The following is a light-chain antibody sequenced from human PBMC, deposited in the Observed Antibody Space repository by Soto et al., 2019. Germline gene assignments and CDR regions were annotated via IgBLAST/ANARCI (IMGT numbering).Light chain of an antibody. Sequence: ALTQPHSVSGSPGQSVTISCTGTNSDVGRYNSVSWYQQLPGKAPKIIISAVRQRPSGVPDRFSGSKSGNTASLTISGLQADDEADYFCFSYTANDNWVFGGGTKLTVL. CDR2: AVR. CDR3: FSYTANDNWV. CDR1: NSDVGRYNS. J-gene: IGLJ3*02. V-gene: IGLV2-11*01.